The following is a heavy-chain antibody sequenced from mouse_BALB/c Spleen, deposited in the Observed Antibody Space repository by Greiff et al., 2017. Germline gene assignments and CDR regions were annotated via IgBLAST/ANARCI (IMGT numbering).Heavy chain of an antibody. CDR3: ARSGKGAMDY. CDR2: ISYSGST. J-gene: IGHJ4*01. CDR1: GYSITSDYA. D-gene: IGHD1-3*01. Sequence: EVQLVESGPGLVKPSQSLSLTCTVTGYSITSDYAWNWIRQFPGNKLEWMGYISYSGSTSYNPSLKSRISITRDTSKNQFFLQLNSVTTEDTATYYCARSGKGAMDYWGQGTSVTVSS. V-gene: IGHV3-2*02.